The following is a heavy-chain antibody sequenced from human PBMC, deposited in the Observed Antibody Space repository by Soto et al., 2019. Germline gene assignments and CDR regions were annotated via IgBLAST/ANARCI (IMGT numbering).Heavy chain of an antibody. Sequence: SETLSLTCAVYGGSFSGYYWSWIRQPPGKGLEWIGEINHSGSTNYNPSLKSRVTISVDTSKNQFSLKLSSVTDADTAVYYCARAGRAARFDPWGQGTLVTVSS. CDR3: ARAGRAARFDP. CDR2: INHSGST. D-gene: IGHD2-15*01. CDR1: GGSFSGYY. J-gene: IGHJ5*02. V-gene: IGHV4-34*01.